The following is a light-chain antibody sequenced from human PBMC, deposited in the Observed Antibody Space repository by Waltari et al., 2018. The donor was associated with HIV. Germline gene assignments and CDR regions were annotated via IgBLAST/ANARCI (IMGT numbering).Light chain of an antibody. V-gene: IGLV1-47*01. Sequence: QSVLTQPPSASGTHGQSVTISCSGSGPNIGSNYVYWYQQVPGTAPKLLIFRARQRPSGVPDRFSASKSGTPASLAISGLRSEDEAHYYCATWDDRENGHGIFGGGTQLTVL. CDR3: ATWDDRENGHGI. CDR1: GPNIGSNY. CDR2: RAR. J-gene: IGLJ7*01.